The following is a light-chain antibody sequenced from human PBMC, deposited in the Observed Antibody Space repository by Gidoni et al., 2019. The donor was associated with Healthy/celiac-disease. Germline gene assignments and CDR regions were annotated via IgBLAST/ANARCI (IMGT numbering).Light chain of an antibody. CDR3: QAWDSSTVV. CDR2: QDS. Sequence: SYEPTQPSSVSVSPGQTASINGSGDKFGNKYACWYQKKPGQSPVLVIYQDSKRPSGIPERFSGSNSGNTATLTISGTQAMDEADYYCQAWDSSTVVFGGGTKLTVL. V-gene: IGLV3-1*01. J-gene: IGLJ2*01. CDR1: KFGNKY.